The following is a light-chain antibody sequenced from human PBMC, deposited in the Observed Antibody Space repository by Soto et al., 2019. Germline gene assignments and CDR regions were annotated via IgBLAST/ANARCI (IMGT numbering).Light chain of an antibody. CDR3: AAWDDSLSGQV. CDR1: RSNIGSNY. V-gene: IGLV1-47*01. CDR2: RNY. J-gene: IGLJ2*01. Sequence: QSVLTQPHSASGTPGQRVTISCSGSRSNIGSNYVFWYQQLPGTAPKLHIYRNYQRPSGVPDRFAGSKSATSASLAISGLQSEDETDYYCAAWDDSLSGQVFGGGTKLTV.